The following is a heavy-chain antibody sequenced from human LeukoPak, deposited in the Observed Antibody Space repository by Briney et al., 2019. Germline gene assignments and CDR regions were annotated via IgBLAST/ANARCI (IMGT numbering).Heavy chain of an antibody. Sequence: GASVKVSCKASGYTFTSYGISWVRQAPGQGLEWMGWISAYNGNTNYAQKLQGRVTMTTDTSTSTAYMGLRSLRSDDTAVYYCARVLGVVMGYYYYYMDVWGKGTTVTVSS. D-gene: IGHD3-3*01. J-gene: IGHJ6*03. CDR1: GYTFTSYG. CDR3: ARVLGVVMGYYYYYMDV. V-gene: IGHV1-18*01. CDR2: ISAYNGNT.